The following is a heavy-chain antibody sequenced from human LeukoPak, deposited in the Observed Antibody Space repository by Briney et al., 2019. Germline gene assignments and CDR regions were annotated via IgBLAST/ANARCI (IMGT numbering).Heavy chain of an antibody. V-gene: IGHV3-21*01. CDR3: ASPGHYDYVWGSYLPS. Sequence: GRSLRLSCAASGFTFSSYSMNWVRQAPGKGLEWVSSISSSSSYMYYADSVKGRFTISRDNAKNSLYLQMSSLRAEDTAVYYCASPGHYDYVWGSYLPSWGQGTLVTVSS. CDR1: GFTFSSYS. J-gene: IGHJ1*01. CDR2: ISSSSSYM. D-gene: IGHD3-16*02.